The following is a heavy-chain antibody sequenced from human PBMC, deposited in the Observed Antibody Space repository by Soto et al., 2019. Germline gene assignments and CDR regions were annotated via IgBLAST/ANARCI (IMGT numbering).Heavy chain of an antibody. J-gene: IGHJ6*03. D-gene: IGHD6-6*01. CDR2: INSDGSST. CDR3: ARDQGSSSLSYYYMDV. V-gene: IGHV3-74*01. CDR1: GFTFSSYW. Sequence: PGGSLRLSCSASGFTFSSYWMHWVRQAPGKGLVWVSRINSDGSSTSYADSVKGRFTISRDNAKNTLYLQTNSLRAEDTAVYYCARDQGSSSLSYYYMDVWGKGTTVTVSS.